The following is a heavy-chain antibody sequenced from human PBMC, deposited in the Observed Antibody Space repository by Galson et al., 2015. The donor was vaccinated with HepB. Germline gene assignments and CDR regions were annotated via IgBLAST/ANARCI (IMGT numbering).Heavy chain of an antibody. CDR2: ISWNSGST. J-gene: IGHJ4*02. Sequence: SLRLSCAASGFTFDDYAMHWVRQVPGKGLERVSGISWNSGSTAYADSVRGRFTISRDNVENSLHLHMKTLRAEDTAFYYCAKDVASAYFNGIDYWGQGTLVTVS. CDR1: GFTFDDYA. V-gene: IGHV3-9*01. CDR3: AKDVASAYFNGIDY. D-gene: IGHD3-3*01.